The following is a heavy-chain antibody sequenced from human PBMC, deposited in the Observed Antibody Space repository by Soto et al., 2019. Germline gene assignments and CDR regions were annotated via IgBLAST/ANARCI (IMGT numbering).Heavy chain of an antibody. Sequence: SETLSLTCAGSGGSLSSSDWWGWVRQPPGKGLEWIGEIYHSGSTNYNPSLKSRVTISVDKSKNQFSLKLSSVTAADTAVYYCARVTYCGGDCYSEIFDYWGQGTLVTVSS. D-gene: IGHD2-21*02. CDR2: IYHSGST. J-gene: IGHJ4*02. V-gene: IGHV4-4*02. CDR3: ARVTYCGGDCYSEIFDY. CDR1: GGSLSSSDW.